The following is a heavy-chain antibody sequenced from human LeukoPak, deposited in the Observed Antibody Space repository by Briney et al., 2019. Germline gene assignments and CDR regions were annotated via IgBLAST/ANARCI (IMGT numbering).Heavy chain of an antibody. D-gene: IGHD4-17*01. CDR1: GFTFSGSA. CDR2: IRSKANSYAT. V-gene: IGHV3-73*01. CDR3: AGINRYGDEDETLFDS. J-gene: IGHJ4*02. Sequence: GGSLRLSCAASGFTFSGSAMRWVRQASGKGLEWVGRIRSKANSYATAYAASVKGRFTISRDNAKNSLYLQMNTLRAEDTAVYYCAGINRYGDEDETLFDSWGRGTLVTVSS.